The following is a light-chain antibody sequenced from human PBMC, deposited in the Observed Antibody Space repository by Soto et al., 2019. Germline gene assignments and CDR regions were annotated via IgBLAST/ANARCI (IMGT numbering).Light chain of an antibody. Sequence: SYELTQPPSVSVAPGKTASVACGGSNIGSKSVHWYQKKSGQAPVLAMYYDSDRPSGIPERFSGSNSGNTATLTISRVEAWDEADYYCQVWDISSGHVVFGGGTKLTVL. CDR3: QVWDISSGHVV. J-gene: IGLJ3*02. CDR2: YDS. V-gene: IGLV3-21*01. CDR1: NIGSKS.